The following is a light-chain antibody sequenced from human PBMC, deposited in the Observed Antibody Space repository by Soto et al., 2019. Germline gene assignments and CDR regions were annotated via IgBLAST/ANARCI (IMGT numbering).Light chain of an antibody. Sequence: QSALTQPPSASGSPGQSVTISCTGTSSDVGGYNYVSWYQQHPGKAPKLMIYEVNKRPSGVPDRFSGSKSGNTASLTVSGLQAEDEADYYCSLYAGSNNFLFGGGTKLTVL. J-gene: IGLJ3*02. V-gene: IGLV2-8*01. CDR2: EVN. CDR1: SSDVGGYNY. CDR3: SLYAGSNNFL.